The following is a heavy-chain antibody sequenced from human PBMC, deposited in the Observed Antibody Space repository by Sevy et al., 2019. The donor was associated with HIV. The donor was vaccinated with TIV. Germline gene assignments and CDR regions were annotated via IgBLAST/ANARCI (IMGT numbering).Heavy chain of an antibody. V-gene: IGHV3-23*01. CDR1: GFTFSNYA. D-gene: IGHD6-6*01. Sequence: GGSLRLSCAASGFTFSNYAMSWVRQAPGKGLEWVSGVGSGGSTYYADSLKGRSTISGDNFKNTQYLQMNSLRAEDMAVYYCAKGGGIAARLPYYYGMDVWGQGTTVTVSS. CDR3: AKGGGIAARLPYYYGMDV. J-gene: IGHJ6*02. CDR2: VGSGGST.